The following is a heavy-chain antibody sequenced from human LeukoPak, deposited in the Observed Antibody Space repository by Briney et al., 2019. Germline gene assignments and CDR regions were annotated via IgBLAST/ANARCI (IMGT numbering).Heavy chain of an antibody. CDR3: ARATERVRGVTLGGFHY. V-gene: IGHV3-30*04. D-gene: IGHD3-10*01. CDR2: ISYDGSNK. Sequence: GRSLRLSCAASGFTFSSYAMHWVRQAPGKGLEWVAVISYDGSNKYYADSVKGRFTISRDNSKNTLYLQMNSLRAEDTAVYYCARATERVRGVTLGGFHYWGQGTLVTVSS. J-gene: IGHJ4*02. CDR1: GFTFSSYA.